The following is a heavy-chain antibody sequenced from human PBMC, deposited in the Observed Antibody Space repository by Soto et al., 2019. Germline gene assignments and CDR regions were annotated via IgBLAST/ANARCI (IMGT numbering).Heavy chain of an antibody. D-gene: IGHD3-10*01. V-gene: IGHV4-59*01. J-gene: IGHJ5*02. Sequence: PSETLSLTCTVSGGSISSYYWSWIRQPPGKGLEWIGYIYYSGSTNYNPSLKSRVTISVDTSKNQFSLKLSSVTAADTAVYYCARVGSWRWFDPWGQGTLVTVSS. CDR3: ARVGSWRWFDP. CDR2: IYYSGST. CDR1: GGSISSYY.